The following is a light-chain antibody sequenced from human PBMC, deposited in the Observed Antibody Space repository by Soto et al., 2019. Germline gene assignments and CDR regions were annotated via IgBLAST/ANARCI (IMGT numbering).Light chain of an antibody. V-gene: IGKV1-5*03. Sequence: DIQMTQSPPTLSASLGDRVTITCRASQSMNDWLAWYQQKPGKAPKLLIYKSSNLLSGVASRFSGSGSGTGFTLTISSLQSDDFATYFWHQYYCYSTFGQGTKVEVK. CDR3: HQYYCYST. CDR1: QSMNDW. J-gene: IGKJ1*01. CDR2: KSS.